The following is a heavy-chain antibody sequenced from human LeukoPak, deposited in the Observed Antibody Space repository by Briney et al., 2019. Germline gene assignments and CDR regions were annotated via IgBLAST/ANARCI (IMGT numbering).Heavy chain of an antibody. Sequence: PSETLSLTCTVSDDSISTNSYYWNWIRQPPGKGLEWIGIIYYSGSTYYNPSLKSRLTISVDTSKNQFSLKLSSVTATDTAVYYCARRGYCSSTSCYEYWFDPWGQGTLVTVSS. D-gene: IGHD2-2*01. CDR1: DDSISTNSYY. J-gene: IGHJ5*02. V-gene: IGHV4-39*01. CDR2: IYYSGST. CDR3: ARRGYCSSTSCYEYWFDP.